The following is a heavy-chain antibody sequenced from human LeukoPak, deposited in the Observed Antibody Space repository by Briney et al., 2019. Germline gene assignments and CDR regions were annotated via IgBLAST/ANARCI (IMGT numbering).Heavy chain of an antibody. J-gene: IGHJ4*02. CDR3: GREYDSSGYCDY. V-gene: IGHV3-23*01. Sequence: GGSLRLSCAASGFTFRSYAMSWFRQAPGKGLEWVSAISGSGGSTYYADSVKGRFTISRDNSKNTLYLQMNSPRAEDTAVYYCGREYDSSGYCDYRGQGTLVTVSS. CDR2: ISGSGGST. CDR1: GFTFRSYA. D-gene: IGHD3-22*01.